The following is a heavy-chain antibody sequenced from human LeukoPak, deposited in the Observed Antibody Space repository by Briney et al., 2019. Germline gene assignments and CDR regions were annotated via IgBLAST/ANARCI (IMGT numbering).Heavy chain of an antibody. CDR1: GFIFDDYA. Sequence: GRSLRLSCAASGFIFDDYAIHWVRQAPGKGLEWVSGISWNSGSIGYADSVKGRFTISRDNAKNSLYLQMNSLRAEDTALYYCARAIGVTCISTSCYSFDYWGQGTLVTVSS. V-gene: IGHV3-9*01. CDR2: ISWNSGSI. D-gene: IGHD2-2*02. CDR3: ARAIGVTCISTSCYSFDY. J-gene: IGHJ4*02.